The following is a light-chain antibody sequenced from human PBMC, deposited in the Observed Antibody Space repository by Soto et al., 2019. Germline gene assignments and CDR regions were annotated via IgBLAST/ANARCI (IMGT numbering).Light chain of an antibody. CDR1: SSNIGSNS. CDR2: SNS. Sequence: QAVVTQPPSASGTPGQRVTISCSGSSSNIGSNSVNWYQQLPGTAPKLLIYSNSQRPSGVPDRFSGSKSATSASLAISGLQSEDEAAYYCAAWDDGLKGALFGGGTKLTVL. CDR3: AAWDDGLKGAL. J-gene: IGLJ2*01. V-gene: IGLV1-44*01.